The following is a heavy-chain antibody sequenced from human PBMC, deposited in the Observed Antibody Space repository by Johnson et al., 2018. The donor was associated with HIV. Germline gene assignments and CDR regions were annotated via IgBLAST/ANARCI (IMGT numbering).Heavy chain of an antibody. J-gene: IGHJ3*02. CDR3: TTVVIVGATPDAFDI. CDR1: GFTFSDYG. D-gene: IGHD1-26*01. V-gene: IGHV3-15*01. Sequence: VQLVESGGGVVQPGGSRRLSCAASGFTFSDYGMHWVRQAPGKGLEWVGRIKSKTDGGTTDYAAPVKGRFTISRDDSKNTLYLQMNSLKTEDTAVYYCTTVVIVGATPDAFDIWGQGTMVTVSS. CDR2: IKSKTDGGTT.